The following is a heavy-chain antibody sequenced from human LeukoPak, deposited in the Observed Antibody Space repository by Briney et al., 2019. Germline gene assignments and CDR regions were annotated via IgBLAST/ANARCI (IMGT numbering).Heavy chain of an antibody. J-gene: IGHJ4*02. Sequence: GGSLRLSCAASGFTFSSYEMNWVRQAPGKGLEWFSYISSSGSTIYYADSVKGRFTISRDNAKNSLYLQMNSLRAEDTAVYYCARDGGGRGYSYGPADYWGQGTLVTVSS. CDR3: ARDGGGRGYSYGPADY. D-gene: IGHD5-18*01. V-gene: IGHV3-48*03. CDR1: GFTFSSYE. CDR2: ISSSGSTI.